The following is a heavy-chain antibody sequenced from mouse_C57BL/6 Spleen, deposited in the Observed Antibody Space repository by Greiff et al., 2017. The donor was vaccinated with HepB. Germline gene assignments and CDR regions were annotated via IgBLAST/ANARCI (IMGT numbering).Heavy chain of an antibody. J-gene: IGHJ2*01. CDR3: ARSVNWDVSYFDY. CDR1: GYAFSSSW. CDR2: IYPGDGDT. Sequence: VQLQQSGPELVKPGASVKISCKASGYAFSSSWMNWVKQRPGKGLEWIGRIYPGDGDTNYNGKFKGKATLTADKSSSTAYMQISSLTSEDSAVYFCARSVNWDVSYFDYWGQGTTLTVSS. D-gene: IGHD4-1*01. V-gene: IGHV1-82*01.